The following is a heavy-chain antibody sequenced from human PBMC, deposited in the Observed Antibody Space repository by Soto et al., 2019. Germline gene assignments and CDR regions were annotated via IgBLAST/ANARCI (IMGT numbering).Heavy chain of an antibody. CDR1: GGTFSSYT. V-gene: IGHV1-69*02. D-gene: IGHD2-8*01. CDR3: ARGTGYCTSGVCYSWYFDL. CDR2: IIPILGIA. Sequence: QVQLVQSGAEVKKPGSSVKLSCKASGGTFSSYTISWVRQAPGQGLEWMGRIIPILGIANYAQKFQGRVTITADKSTSTAYMELSSLRSEDTAVYYCARGTGYCTSGVCYSWYFDLWGRGTLVTVSS. J-gene: IGHJ2*01.